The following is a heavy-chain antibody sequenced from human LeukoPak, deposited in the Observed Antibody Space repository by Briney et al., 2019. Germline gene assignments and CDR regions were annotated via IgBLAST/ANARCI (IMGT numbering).Heavy chain of an antibody. CDR1: GGSISSGSYY. D-gene: IGHD3-22*01. J-gene: IGHJ4*02. V-gene: IGHV4-61*02. CDR3: ARGGHYYDSSGYGFDY. Sequence: SETLPLTCTVSGGSISSGSYYWSWIRQPAGKGLEWIGRIYTSGSTNYNPSLKSRVTISVDTSKNQFSLKLSSVTAADTAVYYCARGGHYYDSSGYGFDYWGQGTLVTVSS. CDR2: IYTSGST.